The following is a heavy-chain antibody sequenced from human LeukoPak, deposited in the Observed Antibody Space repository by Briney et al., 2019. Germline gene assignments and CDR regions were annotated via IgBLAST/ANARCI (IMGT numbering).Heavy chain of an antibody. D-gene: IGHD3-22*01. V-gene: IGHV1-69*13. CDR1: GYTFTSYY. J-gene: IGHJ4*02. CDR2: IIPIFGTA. CDR3: ARNYYDSSGYYYPFGY. Sequence: SVTVSCKASGYTFTSYYMHWVRQAPGQGLEWMGGIIPIFGTANYAQKFQGRVTITADESTSTAYMELSSLRSEDTAVYYCARNYYDSSGYYYPFGYWGQGTLVTVSS.